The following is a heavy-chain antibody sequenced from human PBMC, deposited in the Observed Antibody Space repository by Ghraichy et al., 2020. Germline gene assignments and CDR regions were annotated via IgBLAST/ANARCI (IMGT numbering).Heavy chain of an antibody. D-gene: IGHD3-3*01. J-gene: IGHJ6*02. Sequence: GGSLRLSCAASGFTFSDYYMSWIRQAPGKGLEWVSYISSSGSTIYYADSVKGRFTISRDNAKNSLYLQMNSLRAEDTAVYYCARDDFWSGYGPTNYYYYYGMDVWGQGTTVTVSS. CDR2: ISSSGSTI. CDR1: GFTFSDYY. CDR3: ARDDFWSGYGPTNYYYYYGMDV. V-gene: IGHV3-11*01.